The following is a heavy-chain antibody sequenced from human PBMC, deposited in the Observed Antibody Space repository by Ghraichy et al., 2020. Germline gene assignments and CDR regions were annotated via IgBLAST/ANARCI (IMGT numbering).Heavy chain of an antibody. V-gene: IGHV3-23*01. CDR2: ITGSGGST. Sequence: ETLSLTCAASGFTFSTYAMSWVRQAPGKGLEWVSAITGSGGSTYNADPVKGRFTISRDNSKNTLYLQVNSLRAEATAVYYCAKSVKVGATYSLSDYWGQGTLVTVSS. J-gene: IGHJ4*02. D-gene: IGHD1-26*01. CDR1: GFTFSTYA. CDR3: AKSVKVGATYSLSDY.